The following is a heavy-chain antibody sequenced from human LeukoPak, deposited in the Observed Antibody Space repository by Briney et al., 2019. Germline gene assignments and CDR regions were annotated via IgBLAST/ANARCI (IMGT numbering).Heavy chain of an antibody. CDR1: GYTFTSYY. CDR3: ARDDYVSLDAFDI. CDR2: INPSGGST. V-gene: IGHV1-46*01. D-gene: IGHD3-16*01. J-gene: IGHJ3*02. Sequence: GASVKVSCKASGYTFTSYYMHWVRQAPGQGLEGMGIINPSGGSTSYAQKFQGRVTMTRDMSTSTVYMELSRLRSDDTAVYYCARDDYVSLDAFDIWGQGTMVTVSS.